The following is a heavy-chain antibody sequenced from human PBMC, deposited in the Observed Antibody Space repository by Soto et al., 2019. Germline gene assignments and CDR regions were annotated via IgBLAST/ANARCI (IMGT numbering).Heavy chain of an antibody. V-gene: IGHV3-30*03. CDR3: ARGSSSSSWYYYYYGMDV. D-gene: IGHD6-13*01. CDR1: GFTFSSYG. J-gene: IGHJ6*02. CDR2: ISYDGSNK. Sequence: QVQLVESGGGVVQPGRSPRLSCAASGFTFSSYGMHWVRQAPGKGLEWVAVISYDGSNKYYADSVKGRFTISRDNSKNTLYLQMNSLRAEDTAVYYCARGSSSSSWYYYYYGMDVWGQGTTVTVSS.